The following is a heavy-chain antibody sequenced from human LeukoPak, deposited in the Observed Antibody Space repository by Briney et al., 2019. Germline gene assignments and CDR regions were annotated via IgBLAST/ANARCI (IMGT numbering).Heavy chain of an antibody. V-gene: IGHV1-18*01. CDR1: GYTFASYG. D-gene: IGHD6-13*01. CDR2: ISAYNDNT. J-gene: IGHJ4*02. Sequence: ASVKVSCKASGYTFASYGISWVRQAPGQGLEWMGCISAYNDNTKYAQNLQGRVTLTTDTSTSTAYMELRSLTSDDTALYYCARDTARITTPGGPDYWGQGTLVTVSS. CDR3: ARDTARITTPGGPDY.